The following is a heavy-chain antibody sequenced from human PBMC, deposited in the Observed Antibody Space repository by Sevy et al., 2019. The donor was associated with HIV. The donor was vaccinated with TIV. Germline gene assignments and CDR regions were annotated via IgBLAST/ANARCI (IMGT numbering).Heavy chain of an antibody. D-gene: IGHD2-15*01. J-gene: IGHJ6*02. CDR1: GFTFSSYG. Sequence: GGSLRLSCAASGFTFSSYGMHWVRQAPGKGLEWVAFIRYDGSNKYYADSVKGRFTISRDNSKNTLYLQMYSLRAEDTAVYYCAKDGASGYGGNFYYYGVDVWGQGTTVTVSS. V-gene: IGHV3-30*02. CDR2: IRYDGSNK. CDR3: AKDGASGYGGNFYYYGVDV.